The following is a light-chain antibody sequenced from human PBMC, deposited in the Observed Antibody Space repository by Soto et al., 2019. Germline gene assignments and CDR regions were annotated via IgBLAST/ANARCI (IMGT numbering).Light chain of an antibody. CDR2: GNS. Sequence: QSVLTQPPSVSGAPGQRVTISCTESSSNIGAGYDVHWYQQLPGTAPKLLIYGNSNRPSGVPDRFSGSKSGTSASLAITGLHPDDEAQYYCQSYDSSLSAWVFGGGTKATVL. CDR3: QSYDSSLSAWV. J-gene: IGLJ3*02. V-gene: IGLV1-40*01. CDR1: SSNIGAGYD.